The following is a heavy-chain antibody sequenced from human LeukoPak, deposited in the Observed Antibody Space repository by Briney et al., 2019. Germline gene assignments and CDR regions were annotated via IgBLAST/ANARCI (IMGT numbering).Heavy chain of an antibody. CDR2: IYHSGST. Sequence: PSGTLSLTCAVSGVSISSSNWWSWVRQPPGKGLEWIGEIYHSGSTNYNPSLKSRVTISVDKSKNQFSLKLSSVTAADTAVYYCAGALRSSWFGQAFDIWGQGTMVTVSS. CDR1: GVSISSSNW. J-gene: IGHJ3*02. CDR3: AGALRSSWFGQAFDI. V-gene: IGHV4-4*02. D-gene: IGHD6-13*01.